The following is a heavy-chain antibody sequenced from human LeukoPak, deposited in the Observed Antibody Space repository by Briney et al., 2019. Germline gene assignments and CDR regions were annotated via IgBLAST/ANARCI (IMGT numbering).Heavy chain of an antibody. CDR2: ISDTGNT. V-gene: IGHV3-23*01. CDR3: ATPRGGKLLLDAFDI. D-gene: IGHD2-15*01. CDR1: GFTLSSYA. J-gene: IGHJ3*02. Sequence: PGGSLRLSCAASGFTLSSYAMSWVRQAPGKGLEWVSAISDTGNTYHADSVKGRFTISRGNFKNTLYLQMNSLRAEDTAMYYCATPRGGKLLLDAFDIWGQGTMVIVSS.